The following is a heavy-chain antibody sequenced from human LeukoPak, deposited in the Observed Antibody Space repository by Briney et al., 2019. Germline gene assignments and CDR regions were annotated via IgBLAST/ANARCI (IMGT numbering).Heavy chain of an antibody. CDR3: TRRRAVTTSFYYYGMDV. CDR2: IRSKANSYAT. D-gene: IGHD4-17*01. Sequence: GGSLRLSCAASGFTFSGSAMHWVRQASGKGLDWVGRIRSKANSYATAYAASVKGGFTISRDDSKNTAYLQMNSLKTEDTAVYYCTRRRAVTTSFYYYGMDVWGKGTTVTVSS. V-gene: IGHV3-73*01. CDR1: GFTFSGSA. J-gene: IGHJ6*04.